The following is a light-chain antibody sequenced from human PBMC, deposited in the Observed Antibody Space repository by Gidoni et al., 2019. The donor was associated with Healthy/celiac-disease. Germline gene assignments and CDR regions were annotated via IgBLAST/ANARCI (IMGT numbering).Light chain of an antibody. CDR1: QSISSW. CDR2: KAS. J-gene: IGKJ2*01. Sequence: DIQMTQSPSTLSASVGDRVSITCRASQSISSWLAWYQQKPGKAPKLLFYKASSLESGVPSRFIGSGAGTEFTLTISSLHPDDFATYYCQQYNRYPYTFGQGTKLEIK. V-gene: IGKV1-5*03. CDR3: QQYNRYPYT.